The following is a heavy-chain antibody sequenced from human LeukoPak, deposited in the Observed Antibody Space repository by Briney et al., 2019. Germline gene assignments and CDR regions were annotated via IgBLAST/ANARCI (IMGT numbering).Heavy chain of an antibody. CDR3: AREGATTRPLDY. Sequence: PSETLSLTCSVSGDSISSYYWTWMRQAAGKGLEWIGRIYTSGSTNYSPSLKSRVTMSVDTSKNQFFLNLTSVTAADTAVYYCAREGATTRPLDYWGQGTLVTLSS. J-gene: IGHJ4*02. D-gene: IGHD4-17*01. V-gene: IGHV4-4*07. CDR2: IYTSGST. CDR1: GDSISSYY.